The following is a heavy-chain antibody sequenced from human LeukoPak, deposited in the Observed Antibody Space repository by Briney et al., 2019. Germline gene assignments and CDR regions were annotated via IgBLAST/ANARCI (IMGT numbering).Heavy chain of an antibody. D-gene: IGHD5-12*01. J-gene: IGHJ6*03. CDR2: IYYSGST. V-gene: IGHV4-59*11. Sequence: PSETLSLTCTVAGGSISSHYWSWIRQPPGKGLEWIGYIYYSGSTNYNPSLKSRVTISVDTSKNQFSLKLSSVTAADTAVYYCARGLPRGCGGYEPSYYYYYYMDVWGKGTMVTVSS. CDR3: ARGLPRGCGGYEPSYYYYYYMDV. CDR1: GGSISSHY.